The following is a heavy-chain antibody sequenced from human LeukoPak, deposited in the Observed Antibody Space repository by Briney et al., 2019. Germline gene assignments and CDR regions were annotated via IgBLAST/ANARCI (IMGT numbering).Heavy chain of an antibody. D-gene: IGHD3-16*02. V-gene: IGHV3-30*04. CDR3: VRDGQGGLIDAFGI. J-gene: IGHJ3*02. Sequence: GGSLRLSCATSTFTFSRYSMHWVRRPPGKGLEWVAFTRQVGWSAEYTDSVKGRFTVSRDTSKNAMYLQMHSLRVEDTAVYYCVRDGQGGLIDAFGIWGQGTMVTVSS. CDR1: TFTFSRYS. CDR2: TRQVGWSA.